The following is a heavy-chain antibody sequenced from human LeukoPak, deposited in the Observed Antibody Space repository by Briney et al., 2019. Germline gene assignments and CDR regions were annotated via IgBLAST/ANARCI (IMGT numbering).Heavy chain of an antibody. CDR1: GLAFSAYK. CDR2: ISTDGYTT. V-gene: IGHV3-74*01. J-gene: IGHJ4*02. Sequence: GGSMRLSCAASGLAFSAYKMHWVRQAPRKGLVWVSRISTDGYTTDYADFVQGRFTASRDNTKNTWSQEMNSLRAEDTAVYYCVVGGSPGYWGQGTLVTVSS. CDR3: VVGGSPGY. D-gene: IGHD2-15*01.